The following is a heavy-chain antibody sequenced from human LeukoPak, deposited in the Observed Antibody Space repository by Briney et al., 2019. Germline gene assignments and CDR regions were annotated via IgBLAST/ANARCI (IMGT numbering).Heavy chain of an antibody. CDR3: ARVDMVITGWFDP. J-gene: IGHJ5*02. D-gene: IGHD5-18*01. V-gene: IGHV1-8*01. CDR1: GYTFTSYD. Sequence: RASVKVSCKASGYTFTSYDINWVRQATGQGLEWMGWMNPNSGNTGYAQKFQGRVTMTRNTSISTAYMELSSLRSEDTAVYYCARVDMVITGWFDPWGQGTLVTVSS. CDR2: MNPNSGNT.